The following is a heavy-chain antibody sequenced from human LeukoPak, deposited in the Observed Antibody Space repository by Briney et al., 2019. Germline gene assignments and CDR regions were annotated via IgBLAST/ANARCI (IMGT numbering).Heavy chain of an antibody. J-gene: IGHJ4*02. CDR1: RFTFSSYA. V-gene: IGHV3-30-3*01. Sequence: GGSLRLSCAASRFTFSSYAMHWVRQAPGKGLHWVAAISYDGTNKYYADSVKGRFTISRDNSKNTLYLQMNSLRADDAAVFYCARGHPRPRVIAVAGNFDSWGQGTLVTVSS. D-gene: IGHD6-19*01. CDR3: ARGHPRPRVIAVAGNFDS. CDR2: ISYDGTNK.